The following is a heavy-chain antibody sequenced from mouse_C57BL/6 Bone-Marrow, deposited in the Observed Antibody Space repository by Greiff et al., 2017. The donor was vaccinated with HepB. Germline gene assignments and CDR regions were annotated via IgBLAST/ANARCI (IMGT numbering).Heavy chain of an antibody. J-gene: IGHJ3*01. CDR2: IDPSDSYT. V-gene: IGHV1-59*01. CDR1: GYTFTSYW. Sequence: VQLQQSGAELVRPGTSVKLSCKASGYTFTSYWMHWVKQRPGQGLEWIGVIDPSDSYTNYNQKFKGKATLTVDTSSSTAYMQLSSLTSEDSAVYYCARSGGMVTTRFAYWGQGTLVTVSA. D-gene: IGHD2-2*01. CDR3: ARSGGMVTTRFAY.